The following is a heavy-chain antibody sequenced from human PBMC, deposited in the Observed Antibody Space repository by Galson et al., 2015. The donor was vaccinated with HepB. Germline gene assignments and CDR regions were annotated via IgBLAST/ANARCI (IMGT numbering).Heavy chain of an antibody. CDR1: GFTFDSYS. CDR3: AKRATEQHLAFFEYFQH. CDR2: ISGRGDTT. V-gene: IGHV3-23*01. Sequence: SLRLSCAASGFTFDSYSMNWVRQAPGKGLEWVSGISGRGDTTYYADSVKGRFTTSRANSKNTLYLQLHSLSVEDTAMYYCAKRATEQHLAFFEYFQHWSQGTLVTVSS. J-gene: IGHJ1*01. D-gene: IGHD6-13*01.